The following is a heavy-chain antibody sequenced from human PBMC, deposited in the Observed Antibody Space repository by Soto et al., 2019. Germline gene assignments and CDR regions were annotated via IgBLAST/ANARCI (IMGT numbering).Heavy chain of an antibody. CDR3: PKNQGYPAPPLDY. V-gene: IGHV3-30*18. J-gene: IGHJ4*02. Sequence: GGSLRLSCAASGFTFSSYGMHWVRQAPGKGLEWVAVISYDGSNKYYADSVKGRFTISRDNSKNTLYLQMNSLRAEDTAVYYCPKNQGYPAPPLDYWGQGTLVTVSS. CDR1: GFTFSSYG. CDR2: ISYDGSNK. D-gene: IGHD5-12*01.